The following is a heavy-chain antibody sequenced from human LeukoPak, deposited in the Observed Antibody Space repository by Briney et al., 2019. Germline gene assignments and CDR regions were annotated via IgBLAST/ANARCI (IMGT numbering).Heavy chain of an antibody. CDR2: IYYSGST. J-gene: IGHJ3*02. D-gene: IGHD1-14*01. CDR3: ASDITGTTKYAFDI. CDR1: GGSISRYY. Sequence: SETLSLTCTVSGGSISRYYWSWIRQPPGKGLEWIGYIYYSGSTNYNPSLKSRVAISVDTSKNQFSLKLSSVTAADTAIYYCASDITGTTKYAFDIWGQGTMVTVSS. V-gene: IGHV4-59*08.